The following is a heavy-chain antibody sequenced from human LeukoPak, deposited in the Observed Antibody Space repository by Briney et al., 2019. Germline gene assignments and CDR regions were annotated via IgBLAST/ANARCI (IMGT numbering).Heavy chain of an antibody. V-gene: IGHV3-7*01. CDR2: IHPEGNEK. CDR3: ARESRSSSSRRETRTFDY. D-gene: IGHD6-13*01. J-gene: IGHJ4*02. CDR1: GFSFTNFW. Sequence: GGSLRLSCAVSGFSFTNFWMSWVRQAPGRGLEWVANIHPEGNEKYHVESVKGRFTISRDNTKNLLFLQMNSLRAEDTAVYYCARESRSSSSRRETRTFDYWGQGTLVTVSS.